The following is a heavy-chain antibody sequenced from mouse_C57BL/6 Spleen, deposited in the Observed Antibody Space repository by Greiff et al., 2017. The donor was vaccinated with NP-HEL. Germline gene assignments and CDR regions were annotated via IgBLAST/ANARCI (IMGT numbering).Heavy chain of an antibody. CDR2: IYPSDSET. D-gene: IGHD1-1*02. Sequence: QVQLKQPGAELVRPGSSVKLSCKASGYTFTSYWMDWVKQRPGQGLEWIGNIYPSDSETHYNQKFKDKATLTVDKSSSTAYMQLSSLTSEDSAVYYCARGGNHFDYWGQGTTLTVSS. CDR3: ARGGNHFDY. J-gene: IGHJ2*01. V-gene: IGHV1-61*01. CDR1: GYTFTSYW.